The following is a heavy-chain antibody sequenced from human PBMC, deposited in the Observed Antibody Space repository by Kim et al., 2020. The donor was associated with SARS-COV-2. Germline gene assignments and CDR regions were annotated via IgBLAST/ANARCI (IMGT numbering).Heavy chain of an antibody. D-gene: IGHD1-26*01. Sequence: YGDSVKGRLTISRGNSKNTLYLQMNDLRAEDTAVYYCAKSPGATSPGDYWGQGTLVTVSS. V-gene: IGHV3-30*02. J-gene: IGHJ4*02. CDR3: AKSPGATSPGDY.